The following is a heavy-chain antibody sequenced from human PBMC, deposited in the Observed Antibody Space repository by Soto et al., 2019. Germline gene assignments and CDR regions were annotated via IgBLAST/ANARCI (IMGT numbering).Heavy chain of an antibody. Sequence: ASVKVSCKASGYSFTDYHIHWVRQAPGQGLEWLGRINPKSGGTSTAQKFQGWVTMTRDRSISTVYMELTRLRSDDTAVYFCARGHSTDCSNGVCSFFYNHEMDVWGQGTTVTSP. CDR3: ARGHSTDCSNGVCSFFYNHEMDV. J-gene: IGHJ6*02. CDR1: GYSFTDYH. D-gene: IGHD2-8*01. CDR2: INPKSGGT. V-gene: IGHV1-2*04.